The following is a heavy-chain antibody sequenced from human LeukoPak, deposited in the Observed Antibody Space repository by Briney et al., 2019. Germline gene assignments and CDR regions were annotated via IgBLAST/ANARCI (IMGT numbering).Heavy chain of an antibody. CDR1: GLTFSSYG. J-gene: IGHJ4*02. V-gene: IGHV3-33*01. D-gene: IGHD3-22*01. CDR2: IWYDGSNK. Sequence: GGSLRLSCAASGLTFSSYGMHWVRQAPGKGLEWVAVIWYDGSNKYYADSVKGRFTISRDNSKNTLYLQMNSLRAEDTAVYYCARGKYYYDSSGISIDYWGQGTLVTVSS. CDR3: ARGKYYYDSSGISIDY.